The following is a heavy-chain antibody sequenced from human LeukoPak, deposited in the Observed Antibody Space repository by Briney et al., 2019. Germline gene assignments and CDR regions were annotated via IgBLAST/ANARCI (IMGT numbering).Heavy chain of an antibody. CDR2: ISSSGSTI. D-gene: IGHD2-15*01. V-gene: IGHV3-48*04. J-gene: IGHJ4*02. CDR3: AREMVGGGDC. Sequence: GGSLRLSCAASGFTFSSYGMNWVRQAPGKGPEWVSYISSSGSTIYYADSVRGRFTISRDNAKNSLYLQMNSLRAEDTAIYYCAREMVGGGDCWGQGTLVTVSS. CDR1: GFTFSSYG.